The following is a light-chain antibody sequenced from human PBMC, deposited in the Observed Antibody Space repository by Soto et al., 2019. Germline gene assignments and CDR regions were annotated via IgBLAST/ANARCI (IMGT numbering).Light chain of an antibody. CDR3: QQSYTYPHT. CDR1: QAISSS. J-gene: IGKJ2*01. CDR2: GAS. V-gene: IGKV1-8*01. Sequence: AIRMTQSPSSLSAPIGDSVTIACRASQAISSSLAWYQQKPGTAPKLLIFGASTLQSGVPSRFSGSGSGTDFTSTISSLQPEDFARYYCQQSYTYPHTFGQGTKLVI.